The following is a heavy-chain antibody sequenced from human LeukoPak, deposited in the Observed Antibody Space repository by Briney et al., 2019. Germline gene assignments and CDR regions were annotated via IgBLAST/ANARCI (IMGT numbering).Heavy chain of an antibody. V-gene: IGHV4-4*02. J-gene: IGHJ4*02. Sequence: SGTLSLTCGVSGGSISNTNWWTWVRQPPGKGLEWIGEVNLQGSTNYNPSLKSRVTISVDTSKNQFSLKLSSVTAADTAVYYCARLVVGANHYWGQGTLVTVSS. D-gene: IGHD1-26*01. CDR2: VNLQGST. CDR1: GGSISNTNW. CDR3: ARLVVGANHY.